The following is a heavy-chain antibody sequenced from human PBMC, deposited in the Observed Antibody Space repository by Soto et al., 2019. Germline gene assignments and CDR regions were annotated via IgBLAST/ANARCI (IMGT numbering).Heavy chain of an antibody. Sequence: ASVKVSCKASGYTFTSYYMHWVRQAPGQGLEWMGIINPSGGSTSYAQKFQGRVTMTRDTATSTVYMELSTVRSEDTAVYYCARESGGIRHRYFDYWGQGTLVTVSS. CDR3: ARESGGIRHRYFDY. CDR2: INPSGGST. CDR1: GYTFTSYY. J-gene: IGHJ4*02. D-gene: IGHD3-10*01. V-gene: IGHV1-46*01.